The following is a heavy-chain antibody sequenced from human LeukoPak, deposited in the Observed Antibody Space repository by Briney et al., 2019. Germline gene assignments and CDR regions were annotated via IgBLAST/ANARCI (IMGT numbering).Heavy chain of an antibody. CDR2: IYPGDSDT. Sequence: GESLKISCKGSGYSFISYWIAWVRQMPGKGLEWMGIIYPGDSDTRYSPSFQGQVTISADKSISTAYLQWSSLEASDTAMYYCVRLLGSAYRSPLGYWGQGTLVTVTS. CDR1: GYSFISYW. D-gene: IGHD3-16*01. V-gene: IGHV5-51*01. J-gene: IGHJ4*02. CDR3: VRLLGSAYRSPLGY.